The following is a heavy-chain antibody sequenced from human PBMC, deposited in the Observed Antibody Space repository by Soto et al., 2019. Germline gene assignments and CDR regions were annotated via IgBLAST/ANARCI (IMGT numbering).Heavy chain of an antibody. J-gene: IGHJ4*02. V-gene: IGHV3-33*01. CDR1: GFTFSSYG. D-gene: IGHD5-12*01. CDR2: IWYDGSNK. Sequence: GGSLRLSCAASGFTFSSYGMHWVRQAPGKGLEWVAVIWYDGSNKYYADSVKGRFTISRDNSKNTLYLQMNSLRAEDTAVYYCARDIWGFRRVATILDYWGQGTLVTVSS. CDR3: ARDIWGFRRVATILDY.